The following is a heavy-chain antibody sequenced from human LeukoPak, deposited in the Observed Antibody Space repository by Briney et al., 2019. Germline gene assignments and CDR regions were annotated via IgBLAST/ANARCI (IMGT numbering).Heavy chain of an antibody. CDR1: GGTFSSYA. D-gene: IGHD2-2*02. Sequence: ASVRVSCKASGGTFSSYAISWVRQAPGQGLEWMGRIIPLFGIANYAQKFQGRVTITADKSTSTAYMELSSLRSEDTAVYYCARERAYCSSTSCYIRGIDYWGQGTLVTVSS. V-gene: IGHV1-69*04. J-gene: IGHJ4*02. CDR2: IIPLFGIA. CDR3: ARERAYCSSTSCYIRGIDY.